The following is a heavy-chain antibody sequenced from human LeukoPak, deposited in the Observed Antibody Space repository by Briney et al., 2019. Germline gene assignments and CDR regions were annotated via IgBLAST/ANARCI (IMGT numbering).Heavy chain of an antibody. CDR2: IYYSGST. D-gene: IGHD5-12*01. J-gene: IGHJ4*02. CDR3: ARPIVDASLQ. V-gene: IGHV4-39*01. CDR1: GGSISSSSYY. Sequence: PSETLSLTCTVSGGSISSSSYYWGWIRQPPGKGLEWIGSIYYSGSTYYNPSLKSQVTISVDTSKNQFSLKLSSVTAADTAVYYCARPIVDASLQWGQGTLVTVSS.